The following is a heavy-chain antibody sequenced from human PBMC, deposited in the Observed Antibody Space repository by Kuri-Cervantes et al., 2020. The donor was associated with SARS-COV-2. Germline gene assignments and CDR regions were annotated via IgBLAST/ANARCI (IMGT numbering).Heavy chain of an antibody. V-gene: IGHV3-21*01. CDR3: ARDQGKQQRGWA. D-gene: IGHD6-13*01. CDR2: ISSSSSQR. Sequence: GESLKISCAASGFTFSTYSMTWVRQAPGKGLEWVSSISSSSSQRYYVDSVKGRFTISRDNAKNSLYQQMNSLRAEDTAVYYCARDQGKQQRGWAWGQGTLVTVSS. J-gene: IGHJ5*02. CDR1: GFTFSTYS.